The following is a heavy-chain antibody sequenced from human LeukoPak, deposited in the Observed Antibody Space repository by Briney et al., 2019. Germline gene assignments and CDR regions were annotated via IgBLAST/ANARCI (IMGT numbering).Heavy chain of an antibody. V-gene: IGHV3-23*01. CDR2: ISSSGSST. CDR3: AKDGPASWGYFDY. J-gene: IGHJ4*02. CDR1: AFTFSNYA. D-gene: IGHD7-27*01. Sequence: GGSLRLSCAASAFTFSNYAMNWVRQAPGKGLEWVSTISSSGSSTYYADSVRGRFTISRDNSKNTLYLQMNSLRAVDTAVYYCAKDGPASWGYFDYWGQGTLVTVSS.